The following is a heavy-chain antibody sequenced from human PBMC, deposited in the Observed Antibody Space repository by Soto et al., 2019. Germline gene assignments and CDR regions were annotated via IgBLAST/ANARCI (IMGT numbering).Heavy chain of an antibody. J-gene: IGHJ6*02. CDR3: AKHSSSSGSYYFYIMDV. Sequence: GGSLRLSCAASGFTFSSYAMSWVRQAPGKGLEWVSVISGSGDSTYYADSVKGRFTISRDNSRNTLYLQMNSLRAEDTAVYYYAKHSSSSGSYYFYIMDVWGQGTSVTVSS. CDR1: GFTFSSYA. D-gene: IGHD6-6*01. V-gene: IGHV3-23*01. CDR2: ISGSGDST.